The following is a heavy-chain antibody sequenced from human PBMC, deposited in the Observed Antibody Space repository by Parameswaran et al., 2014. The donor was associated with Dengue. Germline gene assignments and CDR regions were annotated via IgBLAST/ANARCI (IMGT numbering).Heavy chain of an antibody. CDR2: IYYSGST. Sequence: WIRQPPGKGLEWIGYIYYSGSTYYNPSLKSRVTISVDTSKNQFSLKLSSVTAADTAVYYCARGHDYGDYRKDYFDYWGQGTLVTVSS. D-gene: IGHD4-17*01. J-gene: IGHJ4*02. V-gene: IGHV4-31*02. CDR3: ARGHDYGDYRKDYFDY.